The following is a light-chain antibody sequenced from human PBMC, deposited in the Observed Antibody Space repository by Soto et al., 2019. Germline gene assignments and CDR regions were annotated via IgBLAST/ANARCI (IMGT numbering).Light chain of an antibody. CDR1: QSCSSY. CDR3: QQYGSSPLT. CDR2: GAS. J-gene: IGKJ4*01. V-gene: IGKV3-20*01. Sequence: EIVLTQSPGTLSLSPGERATLSCRASQSCSSYLAWYQQKPGQAPRLLMYGASSRATGTPDRFSGSGSGTDFTLTISRXEPEDFAVYYCQQYGSSPLTFGGGTKVDTK.